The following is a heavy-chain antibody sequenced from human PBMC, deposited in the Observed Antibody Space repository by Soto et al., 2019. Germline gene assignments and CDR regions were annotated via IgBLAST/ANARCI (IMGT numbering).Heavy chain of an antibody. D-gene: IGHD5-12*01. Sequence: GASVKVSCKASGYTFTSYYMHWVRQAPGQGLEWMGIINPSSGSTSYAQKFQGRVTMTRDTSTSTAYMELSRLRSDDTAVYYCARGWLQFFDYWGQGTLVTVSS. V-gene: IGHV1-46*01. J-gene: IGHJ4*02. CDR3: ARGWLQFFDY. CDR1: GYTFTSYY. CDR2: INPSSGST.